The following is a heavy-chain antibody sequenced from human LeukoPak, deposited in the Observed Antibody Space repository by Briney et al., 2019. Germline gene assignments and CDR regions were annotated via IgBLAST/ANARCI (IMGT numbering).Heavy chain of an antibody. Sequence: SETLSLTCTVSGGSLGNYYWSWIRQPAGKGLEWIGRIYPTGHTHYNPSLKSRVTMSVDTSKNQFSLKLSSVTAADTAVYYCARLDRHYYGSGSYYTSGPDPYYFDYWGQGTLVTVSS. CDR1: GGSLGNYY. CDR3: ARLDRHYYGSGSYYTSGPDPYYFDY. V-gene: IGHV4-4*07. CDR2: IYPTGHT. D-gene: IGHD3-10*01. J-gene: IGHJ4*02.